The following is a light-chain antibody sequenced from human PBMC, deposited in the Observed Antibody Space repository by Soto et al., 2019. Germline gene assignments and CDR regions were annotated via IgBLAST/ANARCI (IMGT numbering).Light chain of an antibody. Sequence: AIQMTQSPSSLSASVGDRVTITCRASQGVGDDLAWYQQRPGTAPKVLIYAASTLQFGFPQRFSGSGSGTFFTLTITSLQPDDSATYYCLQDHDYPHTFGQGTKVEIK. V-gene: IGKV1-6*02. J-gene: IGKJ1*01. CDR3: LQDHDYPHT. CDR2: AAS. CDR1: QGVGDD.